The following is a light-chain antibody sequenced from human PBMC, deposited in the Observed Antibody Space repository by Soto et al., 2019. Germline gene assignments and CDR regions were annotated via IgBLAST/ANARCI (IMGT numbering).Light chain of an antibody. CDR1: QTISSW. Sequence: DIQMTQSPSTLSGYVGDRVTITCLASQTISSWLAWYQQKPGKAPKLLIYKASTLKSGVPSRFSGSGSGTEFTLTISSLQPDDFATYYCTHYNSYSEAFGQGTKVEL. CDR2: KAS. J-gene: IGKJ1*01. V-gene: IGKV1-5*03. CDR3: THYNSYSEA.